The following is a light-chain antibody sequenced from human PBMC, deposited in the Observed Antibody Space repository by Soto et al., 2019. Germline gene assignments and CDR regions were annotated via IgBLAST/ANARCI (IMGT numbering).Light chain of an antibody. CDR3: CSFTGSPWV. V-gene: IGLV2-23*01. CDR1: SSDFGSYNL. J-gene: IGLJ3*02. Sequence: QSVMTQPASVSGSPGQSITISCTGTSSDFGSYNLVSWYQQHPGKVPKLRIYDASKRPSGVSNRFSGSKSGNTASLTISGLQAEDEADYYCCSFTGSPWVFCGGTKLTVL. CDR2: DAS.